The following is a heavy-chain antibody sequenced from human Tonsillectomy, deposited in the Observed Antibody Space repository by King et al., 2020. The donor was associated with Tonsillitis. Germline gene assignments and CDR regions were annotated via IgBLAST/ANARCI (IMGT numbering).Heavy chain of an antibody. J-gene: IGHJ6*02. CDR3: AKDDFWSGYSDYYYYGMDV. Sequence: VQLVESGGGVVQPGRSLRLSCAASGFTFSSFGMHWVRQAPGKGLEWVAVISYDGSNKHYADSVKGRFTISRDNSKNTLYLQMNSLRAEDTAVYYCAKDDFWSGYSDYYYYGMDVWGQGTTVTVSS. D-gene: IGHD3-3*01. CDR1: GFTFSSFG. V-gene: IGHV3-30*18. CDR2: ISYDGSNK.